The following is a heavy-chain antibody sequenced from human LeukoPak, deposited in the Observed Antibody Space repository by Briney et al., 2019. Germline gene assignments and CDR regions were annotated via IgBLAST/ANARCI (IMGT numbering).Heavy chain of an antibody. J-gene: IGHJ4*02. D-gene: IGHD6-13*01. Sequence: ASVKVSCKASGYTFTDYYMHWVRQAPGQGLEWMGWLNPNSGDTNYAQKFQGRVSMTRDTSVSTAYMDLSDLRSDDTAVYYCAREVAAADHFDYWGQGTLVTVSS. CDR2: LNPNSGDT. CDR1: GYTFTDYY. V-gene: IGHV1-2*02. CDR3: AREVAAADHFDY.